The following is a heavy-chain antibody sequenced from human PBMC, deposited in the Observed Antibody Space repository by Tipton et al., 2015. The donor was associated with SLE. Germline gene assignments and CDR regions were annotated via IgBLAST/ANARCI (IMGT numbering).Heavy chain of an antibody. V-gene: IGHV4-59*01. Sequence: LRLSCTVSGDSISSYYWSWIRQPPGKGLEWIGYIYYSGSTNYNPSLKSRVTISVDTSKNQFSLKLSSVTAADTAVYYCARASPMVRGVIPSLDVWGKGTTVTVSS. D-gene: IGHD3-10*01. CDR2: IYYSGST. CDR1: GDSISSYY. CDR3: ARASPMVRGVIPSLDV. J-gene: IGHJ6*04.